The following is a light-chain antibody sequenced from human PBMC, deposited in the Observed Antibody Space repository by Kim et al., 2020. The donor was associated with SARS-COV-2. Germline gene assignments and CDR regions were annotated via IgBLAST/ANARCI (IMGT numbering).Light chain of an antibody. V-gene: IGKV2-40*01. CDR2: TLL. CDR1: QPLLHSDNGNTY. CDR3: MQRLEFPIT. Sequence: PSIPCRSIQPLLHSDNGNTYLDWYLQRPGQSPQLLIHTLLFRASGVPDRFSASGSRTDFTLHISSVEAEDVGLYYCMQRLEFPITFGGGTKVEIK. J-gene: IGKJ4*01.